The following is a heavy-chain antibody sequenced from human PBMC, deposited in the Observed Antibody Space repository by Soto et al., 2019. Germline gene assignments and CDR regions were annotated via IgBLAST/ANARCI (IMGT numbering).Heavy chain of an antibody. Sequence: SETLSLTCTVSGGSLRSYYWSWIRQPPGKGLEWIGFIYYSGGPKYNPSLKSRVTISVDTSKNQFSLKLTSVTAADTAVYYCAITAVYSASYLFYDWGQGMLVTVSS. D-gene: IGHD1-26*01. J-gene: IGHJ4*02. CDR3: AITAVYSASYLFYD. V-gene: IGHV4-59*08. CDR2: IYYSGGP. CDR1: GGSLRSYY.